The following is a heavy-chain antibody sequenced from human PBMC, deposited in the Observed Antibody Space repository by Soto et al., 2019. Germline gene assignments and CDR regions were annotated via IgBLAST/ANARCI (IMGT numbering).Heavy chain of an antibody. D-gene: IGHD1-1*01. V-gene: IGHV4-4*07. Sequence: SETLSLTCTVSGASISCYYWSWIRKSAGRGLEWIGRIYATGTTDYNPSLKSRVMMSVDTSKKQFSLKLRSVTAADTAVYYCVRDGTKTLRDWFDPWGQGISVTVSS. CDR1: GASISCYY. CDR3: VRDGTKTLRDWFDP. CDR2: IYATGTT. J-gene: IGHJ5*02.